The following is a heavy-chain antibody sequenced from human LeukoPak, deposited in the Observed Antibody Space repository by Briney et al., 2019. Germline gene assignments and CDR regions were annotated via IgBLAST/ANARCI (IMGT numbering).Heavy chain of an antibody. J-gene: IGHJ3*02. D-gene: IGHD3-9*01. Sequence: SETLSLTCTVSGGSVSSRPHFWAWIRQTPGKGLEWIGTIYYTGSANYNPSLKSRVTMSVDTSKDHFSLNLSSVTATDTAVYFCVRLLGGYFAGNTFDIWGQGTVVSVSS. V-gene: IGHV4-39*02. CDR2: IYYTGSA. CDR3: VRLLGGYFAGNTFDI. CDR1: GGSVSSRPHF.